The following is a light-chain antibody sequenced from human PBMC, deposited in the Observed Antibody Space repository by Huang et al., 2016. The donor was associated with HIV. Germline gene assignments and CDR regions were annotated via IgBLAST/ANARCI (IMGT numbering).Light chain of an antibody. V-gene: IGKV2-28*01. CDR3: MQARQTPIT. CDR2: VGS. CDR1: QSLLHSYGYNY. Sequence: DIVMTQSPLSLPISCWSSQSLLHSYGYNYLDWYVQKPGQAPQLLIYVGSNRASGVPDRFSGSGSGTDFTLKISRLEAEDVGVYFCMQARQTPITFGQGTRLEIK. J-gene: IGKJ5*01.